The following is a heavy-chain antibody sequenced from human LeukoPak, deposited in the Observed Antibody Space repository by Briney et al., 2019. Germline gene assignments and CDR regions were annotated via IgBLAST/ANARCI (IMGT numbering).Heavy chain of an antibody. J-gene: IGHJ4*02. Sequence: PGRSLRLSCAASRFTLSRNAMHWVRQAPGKGLEWVAVISYDGSNKYYADSVKGRFTISRDNSKNTLYLQMNSLRAEDTAIYYCARDPEGQQLGGTFDYWGQGTLVTVSS. CDR2: ISYDGSNK. V-gene: IGHV3-30-3*01. CDR3: ARDPEGQQLGGTFDY. D-gene: IGHD6-13*01. CDR1: RFTLSRNA.